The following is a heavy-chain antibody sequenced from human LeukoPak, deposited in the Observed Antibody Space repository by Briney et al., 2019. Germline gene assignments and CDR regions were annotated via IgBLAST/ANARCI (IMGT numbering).Heavy chain of an antibody. CDR1: GFTFSGSS. V-gene: IGHV3-73*01. CDR3: SVGGHDSGGYYVGLVS. J-gene: IGHJ4*02. D-gene: IGHD3-22*01. Sequence: GGSLRPSCAASGFTFSGSSMYWVRQASGKGLEWVGRIRSKTNSYATVYAASVKGRFTFSRDDSKNTAYLQMNSLKTEDTAVYYCSVGGHDSGGYYVGLVSWGQGTLVTVSS. CDR2: IRSKTNSYAT.